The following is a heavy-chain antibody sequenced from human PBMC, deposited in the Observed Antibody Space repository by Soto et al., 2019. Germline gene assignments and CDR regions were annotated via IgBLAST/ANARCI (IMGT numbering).Heavy chain of an antibody. CDR3: ARDSSSWYWFDP. CDR2: ISGSGGST. D-gene: IGHD6-13*01. J-gene: IGHJ5*02. Sequence: EVQLLESGGGLVQPGGSLRLSCAASGFTFSSYAMSWVRQAPGKGLEWVSAISGSGGSTYYADSVKGRFTISRDNSKNTLYLQMNSLRAEDTAVYYCARDSSSWYWFDPWGQGTLVTVSS. V-gene: IGHV3-23*01. CDR1: GFTFSSYA.